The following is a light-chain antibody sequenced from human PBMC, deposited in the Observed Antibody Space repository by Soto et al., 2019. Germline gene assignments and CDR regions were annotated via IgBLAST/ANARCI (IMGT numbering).Light chain of an antibody. V-gene: IGKV3-15*01. CDR1: QSVSST. CDR3: QQYNNWPRT. CDR2: GAS. Sequence: EIVMTQFPTTLSVSPGGRGTLSCRASQSVSSTVAWYQQNPGQPPRLLIYGASTRATGIPARFSGSGSGTEFTLTINSLQSEDFAVYYCQQYNNWPRTFGQGTRLEIK. J-gene: IGKJ5*01.